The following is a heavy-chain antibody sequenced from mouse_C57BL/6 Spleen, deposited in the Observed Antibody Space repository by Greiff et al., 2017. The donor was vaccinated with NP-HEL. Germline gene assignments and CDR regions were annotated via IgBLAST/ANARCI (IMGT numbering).Heavy chain of an antibody. V-gene: IGHV1-72*01. Sequence: QVQLKQPGAELVKPGASVKLSCKASGYTFTSYWMHWVKQRPGRGLEWIGRIDPNSGGTKYNEKFKSKATLTVDKPSSTAYMQLSSLTSEDSAVYYCAFITTVVATDWYFDVWGTGTTVTVSS. J-gene: IGHJ1*03. D-gene: IGHD1-1*01. CDR2: IDPNSGGT. CDR1: GYTFTSYW. CDR3: AFITTVVATDWYFDV.